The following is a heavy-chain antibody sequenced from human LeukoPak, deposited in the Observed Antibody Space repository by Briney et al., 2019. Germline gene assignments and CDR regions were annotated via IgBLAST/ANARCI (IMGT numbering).Heavy chain of an antibody. V-gene: IGHV1-2*02. Sequence: ASVKVSCKASGGTISSYTISWVRQAPGQGLESMGWINPNSGGTNYAQKFQGRVTMTRDTSISTAYMELSRLRSDDTAVYYCARGDTAMVLVFDYWGQGTLVTVSS. J-gene: IGHJ4*02. CDR1: GGTISSYT. CDR3: ARGDTAMVLVFDY. D-gene: IGHD5-18*01. CDR2: INPNSGGT.